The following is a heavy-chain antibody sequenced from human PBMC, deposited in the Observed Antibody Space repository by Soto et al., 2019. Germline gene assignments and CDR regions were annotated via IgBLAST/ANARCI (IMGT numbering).Heavy chain of an antibody. CDR3: ARGDYDILTGYYMPDAFDI. Sequence: ASVKVSCKASGYNFNYYYIHWVRQAPGQGLDWMGKIYPSGGSTNYAQKFWGRVTMSRDTSTSTVYMELSSLRSDDTAVYYCARGDYDILTGYYMPDAFDIWGQ. J-gene: IGHJ3*02. D-gene: IGHD3-9*01. V-gene: IGHV1-46*02. CDR2: IYPSGGST. CDR1: GYNFNYYY.